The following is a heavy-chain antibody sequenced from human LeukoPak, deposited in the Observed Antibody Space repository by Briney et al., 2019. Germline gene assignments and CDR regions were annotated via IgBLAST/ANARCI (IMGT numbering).Heavy chain of an antibody. CDR3: ARNAVAGGFDN. CDR1: GGSISTYY. CDR2: IYYTGST. Sequence: SETLSLTCTVSGGSISTYYWSWIRQPPGKRLEYIGYIYYTGSTNYNPSLKSRVTISVDTSKNQFSLKLSSVTAADTAVYYCARNAVAGGFDNWGQGTLVTVS. J-gene: IGHJ4*02. D-gene: IGHD6-19*01. V-gene: IGHV4-59*01.